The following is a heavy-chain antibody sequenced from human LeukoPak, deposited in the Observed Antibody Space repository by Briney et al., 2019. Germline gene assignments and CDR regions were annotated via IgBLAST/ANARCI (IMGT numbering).Heavy chain of an antibody. CDR3: ARVGEAYCGGDCYSDY. V-gene: IGHV3-21*01. Sequence: PGGSLRLSCAASGFTFSSYSMNWVRQAPGKGLEWVSSISSSSSYIYYADSVKGRFTISRDNAKNSLYLQMNSLRAEDTAVYYCARVGEAYCGGDCYSDYWGQGTLVTVSS. D-gene: IGHD2-21*01. J-gene: IGHJ4*02. CDR2: ISSSSSYI. CDR1: GFTFSSYS.